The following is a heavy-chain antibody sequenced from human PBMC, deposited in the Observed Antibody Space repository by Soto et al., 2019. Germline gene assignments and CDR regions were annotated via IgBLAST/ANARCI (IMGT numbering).Heavy chain of an antibody. CDR1: GGSFSGYY. Sequence: SETLSLTCAVYGGSFSGYYWSWIRQPPGKGLEWIGEINHSGSTNYNPSLKSRLTITKDTSKNQVVLTLTNMDPVDTATYYCVHRAGMGGNSWLPGHWGQGILVTVSS. V-gene: IGHV4-34*01. CDR2: INHSGST. J-gene: IGHJ4*02. D-gene: IGHD6-13*01. CDR3: VHRAGMGGNSWLPGH.